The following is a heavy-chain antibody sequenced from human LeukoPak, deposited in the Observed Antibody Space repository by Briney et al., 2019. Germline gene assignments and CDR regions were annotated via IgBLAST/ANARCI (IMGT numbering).Heavy chain of an antibody. Sequence: GGALRLSYADSGFTLRKYDLIWLRQAPGKGLDWVSFVSDSSKITHYADTVKGRFTISSDNPKYLMYLHMTSLRTEDTAVCYCTKDPGLARGGWYLDYWGRGTLVTVSS. CDR1: GFTLRKYD. CDR3: TKDPGLARGGWYLDY. J-gene: IGHJ2*01. D-gene: IGHD3/OR15-3a*01. V-gene: IGHV3-23*01. CDR2: VSDSSKIT.